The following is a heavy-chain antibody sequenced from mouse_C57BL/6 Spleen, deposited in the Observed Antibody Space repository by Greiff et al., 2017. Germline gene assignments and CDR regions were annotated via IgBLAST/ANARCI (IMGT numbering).Heavy chain of an antibody. CDR3: ARRGKGWYFDD. Sequence: QVQLQQPGAELVMPGASVKLSCKASGYSFTSYWMHWVKQRPGQGLEWIGEIDPSDSYTNYNQKFKGKSTLTVDKSSSTAYMQLNSLTSEDSAVYYCARRGKGWYFDDWGKGTTVTVSS. V-gene: IGHV1-69*01. CDR1: GYSFTSYW. D-gene: IGHD2-1*01. CDR2: IDPSDSYT. J-gene: IGHJ1*03.